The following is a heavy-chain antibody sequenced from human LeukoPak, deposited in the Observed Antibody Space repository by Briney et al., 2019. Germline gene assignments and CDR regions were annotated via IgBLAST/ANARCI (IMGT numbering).Heavy chain of an antibody. V-gene: IGHV3-53*01. CDR1: GFTVSSNY. Sequence: GGSLRLSCAASGFTVSSNYMSWVRQAPGKGLEWVSVIYSGGSTYYADSVKGRFTISRDNAKNSLYLQMNSLRAEDTALYYCARVVITAAGTGPWYFDLWGRGTLVTVSS. D-gene: IGHD6-13*01. J-gene: IGHJ2*01. CDR3: ARVVITAAGTGPWYFDL. CDR2: IYSGGST.